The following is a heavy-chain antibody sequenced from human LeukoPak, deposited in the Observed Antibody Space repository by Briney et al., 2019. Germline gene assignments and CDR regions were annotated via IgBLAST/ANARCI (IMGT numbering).Heavy chain of an antibody. J-gene: IGHJ3*02. V-gene: IGHV3-66*01. CDR2: IYSGGST. Sequence: GGSLRLSCVASGFTVSSNYMSWVRQAPGKGLEWVSVIYSGGSTYYADSVKGRFTISRDNSKNTLYLQMNSLRAEDTAVYYCARVYARDQWLVGAFDIWGQGTMVTVSS. CDR1: GFTVSSNY. D-gene: IGHD6-19*01. CDR3: ARVYARDQWLVGAFDI.